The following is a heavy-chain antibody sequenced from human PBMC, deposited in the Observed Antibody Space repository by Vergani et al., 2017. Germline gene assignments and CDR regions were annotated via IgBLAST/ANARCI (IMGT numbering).Heavy chain of an antibody. V-gene: IGHV3-23*04. CDR3: TKGSRGYTGYFFDY. D-gene: IGHD5-12*01. J-gene: IGHJ4*02. CDR2: VSGSSATP. CDR1: GFKFSVYS. Sequence: EVQLVESGGGLVQPGGSLRLSCAASGFKFSVYSMNWVRQAPGKGLEWVSSVSGSSATPYYADSVKGRFIISRDNSKNTLHLQMNSLRADDTAVYYCTKGSRGYTGYFFDYWGQGTLATVSS.